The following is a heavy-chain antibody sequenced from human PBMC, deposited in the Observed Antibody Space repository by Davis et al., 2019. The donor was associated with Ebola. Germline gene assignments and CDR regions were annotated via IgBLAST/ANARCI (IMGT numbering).Heavy chain of an antibody. D-gene: IGHD2-2*01. Sequence: MPSETLSLTCTISGGSISSTSYYWGWIRQPPGKGLEWIGSVYYSGSAYFNPSLKSRVTISVDTSENQFSLRLTSVTASDTAVYYCARGRSSPRYYYYYMDVWGKGTTVTVSS. CDR3: ARGRSSPRYYYYYMDV. J-gene: IGHJ6*03. CDR2: VYYSGSA. V-gene: IGHV4-39*01. CDR1: GGSISSTSYY.